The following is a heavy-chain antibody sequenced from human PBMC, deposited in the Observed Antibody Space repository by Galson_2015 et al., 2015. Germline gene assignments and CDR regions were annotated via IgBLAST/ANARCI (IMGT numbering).Heavy chain of an antibody. CDR1: GYSVSTYW. CDR2: IYPGDSDT. Sequence: QSGAEVKKPGESLKISCKGPGYSVSTYWIAWVRQMPGKGLEWMGIIYPGDSDTRYSPSFQGQVTISADKSTNSAYLQWSSLKASDTASYYCARRGELGDGQGWFDHWGQGTLLTVSS. CDR3: ARRGELGDGQGWFDH. V-gene: IGHV5-51*01. J-gene: IGHJ5*02. D-gene: IGHD1-26*01.